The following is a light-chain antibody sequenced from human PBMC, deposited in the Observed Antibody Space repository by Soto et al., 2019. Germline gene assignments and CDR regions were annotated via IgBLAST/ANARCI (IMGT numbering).Light chain of an antibody. CDR1: SSNVGSYKL. CDR2: EVN. J-gene: IGLJ1*01. CDR3: CSSGGSPTYV. Sequence: QSVLTQPASVSGSPGQSITISCTGTSSNVGSYKLVSWYQQHPGKAPKLMIFEVNKRPSGVSNRFSGSKSGNTASLTISGLKVEDAADYYCCSSGGSPTYVFGTGTKLTAL. V-gene: IGLV2-23*02.